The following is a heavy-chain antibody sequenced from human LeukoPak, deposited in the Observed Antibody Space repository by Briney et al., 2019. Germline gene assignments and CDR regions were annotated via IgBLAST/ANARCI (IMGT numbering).Heavy chain of an antibody. CDR2: ISAYNGNT. V-gene: IGHV1-18*01. Sequence: GASVKVSCKASGYTFTSYGISWVRQAPGQGLEWMGWISAYNGNTNYAQKLQGRVTMTTDTSTSTAYMELRSLRSDDTAVYYCARGGDPVLRYFDWLSPGDYWGQGTLVTVSS. J-gene: IGHJ4*02. CDR3: ARGGDPVLRYFDWLSPGDY. CDR1: GYTFTSYG. D-gene: IGHD3-9*01.